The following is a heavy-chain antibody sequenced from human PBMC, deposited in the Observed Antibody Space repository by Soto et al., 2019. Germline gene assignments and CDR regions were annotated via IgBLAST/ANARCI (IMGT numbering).Heavy chain of an antibody. J-gene: IGHJ5*02. CDR1: GYTFTSYA. CDR2: INADNGNT. D-gene: IGHD2-15*01. Sequence: ASVKVSCKASGYTFTSYAIHWVRQAPGQRLEWMGWINADNGNTKYSQKFQGRVTITRDTSASTAYMELSSLRSEDTAVYYCARPYCSGGSCYHWGWFDPWGQGTLVTVSS. CDR3: ARPYCSGGSCYHWGWFDP. V-gene: IGHV1-3*01.